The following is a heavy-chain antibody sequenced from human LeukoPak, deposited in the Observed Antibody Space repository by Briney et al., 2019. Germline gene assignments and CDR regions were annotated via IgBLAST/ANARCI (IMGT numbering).Heavy chain of an antibody. J-gene: IGHJ6*02. CDR1: GGSISSYY. D-gene: IGHD3-10*01. V-gene: IGHV4-4*07. Sequence: KPSETLSLTCTVSGGSISSYYWTWLRQPAGKGLEWIGRFYTGGSTNYNPSLRSRVSISLDMSKNQFSLKLSSVTAADTAVYYCARETEGLLGVGDLFDDYYYGMDVWGQGTTVTVS. CDR2: FYTGGST. CDR3: ARETEGLLGVGDLFDDYYYGMDV.